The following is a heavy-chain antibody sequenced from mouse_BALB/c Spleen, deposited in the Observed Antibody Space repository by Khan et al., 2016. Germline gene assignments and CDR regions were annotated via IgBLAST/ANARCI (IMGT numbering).Heavy chain of an antibody. CDR1: GYAFSIYW. D-gene: IGHD2-2*01. CDR2: IYPGDGDT. CDR3: RRSGYGYDY. Sequence: QVQLQQSGAELVRPGSSVKISCKASGYAFSIYWMNWVKQRPGQGLEWIGQIYPGDGDTDYNGKFKDKATLTADKSSSTAYLQLSSLTSEDSAVYFCRRSGYGYDYWGQGTTLTVSS. V-gene: IGHV1-80*01. J-gene: IGHJ2*01.